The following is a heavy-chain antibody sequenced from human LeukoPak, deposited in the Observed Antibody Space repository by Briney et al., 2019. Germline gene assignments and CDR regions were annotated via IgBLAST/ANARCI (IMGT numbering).Heavy chain of an antibody. Sequence: SETLSLTCAVYGGSCSGYYWSWIRQPPGKGLEWIGEINHSGSTNYNPSLKSRVTISVDTSKNQFSLKLSSVTAADTAVYYCARTGTQYDFWSGYSWFFDYWGQGTLVTVSS. CDR1: GGSCSGYY. J-gene: IGHJ4*02. D-gene: IGHD3-3*01. V-gene: IGHV4-34*01. CDR2: INHSGST. CDR3: ARTGTQYDFWSGYSWFFDY.